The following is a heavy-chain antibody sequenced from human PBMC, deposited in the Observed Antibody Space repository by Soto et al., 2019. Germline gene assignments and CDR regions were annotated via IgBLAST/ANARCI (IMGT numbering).Heavy chain of an antibody. CDR3: ARTPTFATTVTTEDAFDI. V-gene: IGHV4-31*03. Sequence: QVQLQESGPGLVKPSQTLSLXCTVSGGSISSGGYYWSWIRQHPGKGLEWIGYIYYSGSTYYNPSLKSRVTIPVDTSKNQFSLKLISVTAADTAVYYCARTPTFATTVTTEDAFDIWGQGTMVTVSS. J-gene: IGHJ3*02. CDR2: IYYSGST. D-gene: IGHD4-17*01. CDR1: GGSISSGGYY.